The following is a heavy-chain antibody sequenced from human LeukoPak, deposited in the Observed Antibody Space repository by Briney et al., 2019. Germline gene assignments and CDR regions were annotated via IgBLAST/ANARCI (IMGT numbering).Heavy chain of an antibody. D-gene: IGHD3-3*01. J-gene: IGHJ4*02. CDR2: IYSGGST. CDR1: GLTVSSNY. Sequence: GGSLRLSCAASGLTVSSNYMSWVRQAPGKGLEWVSVIYSGGSTYYADSVRGRFTISRDNSKNTLYLQMSSLRAEDTAVYYCATLGVGPLYFAFWGQGTLVTVS. CDR3: ATLGVGPLYFAF. V-gene: IGHV3-53*01.